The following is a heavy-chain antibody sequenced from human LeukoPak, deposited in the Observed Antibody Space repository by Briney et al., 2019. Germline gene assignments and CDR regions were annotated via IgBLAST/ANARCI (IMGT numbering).Heavy chain of an antibody. D-gene: IGHD3-10*01. CDR1: GFTFTNYW. V-gene: IGHV3-23*01. CDR2: ISGSGGST. J-gene: IGHJ4*02. Sequence: GGSLRLSCEASGFTFTNYWMSWVRQAPGKGLEWVSAISGSGGSTYYADSVKGRFTISRDNSKNTLYLQMNSLRAEDTAVYYCAKSLVRGVISAFDYWGQGTLVTVSS. CDR3: AKSLVRGVISAFDY.